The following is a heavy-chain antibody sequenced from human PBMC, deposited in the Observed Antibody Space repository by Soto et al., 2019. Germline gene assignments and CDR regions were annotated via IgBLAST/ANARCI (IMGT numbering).Heavy chain of an antibody. J-gene: IGHJ4*02. CDR2: ISDNGGSA. Sequence: GGSLRLSCAASGFTFNRYAMQWVRQAPGKGLQYVSGISDNGGSANYADSVKGRFTISRDNSKNILYLQMSSLRAEDTAVYYCLKALYTTTWHPCDSWGQGTLVTVSS. CDR1: GFTFNRYA. D-gene: IGHD6-13*01. V-gene: IGHV3-64D*08. CDR3: LKALYTTTWHPCDS.